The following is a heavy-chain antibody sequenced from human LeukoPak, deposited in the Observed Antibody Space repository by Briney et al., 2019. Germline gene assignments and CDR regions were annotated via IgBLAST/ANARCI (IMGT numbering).Heavy chain of an antibody. J-gene: IGHJ6*02. D-gene: IGHD4-17*01. CDR2: INHSGRT. CDR3: ARLDYVDYGMDV. V-gene: IGHV4-34*01. Sequence: PSETLSLTCAVYGGSLSDYPWSWVRQPPGKGLEWIGEINHSGRTNYNASLKSRITTSVDTSENQFSLRLTSVTAADTAVYYCARLDYVDYGMDVWGQGTTVTVSS. CDR1: GGSLSDYP.